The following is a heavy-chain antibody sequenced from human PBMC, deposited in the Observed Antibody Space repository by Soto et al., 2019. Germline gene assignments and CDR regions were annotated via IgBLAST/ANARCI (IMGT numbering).Heavy chain of an antibody. D-gene: IGHD6-19*01. Sequence: GGSLRLSCAASGFTFSSYAMHWVRQAPGKGMEWVAVISYDGSNKYYADSVKGRFTISRDNSKNTLYLQMNSMRAEDTAVYYCASLAVAGHYFDYWGQGTLVT. V-gene: IGHV3-30-3*01. CDR3: ASLAVAGHYFDY. J-gene: IGHJ4*02. CDR1: GFTFSSYA. CDR2: ISYDGSNK.